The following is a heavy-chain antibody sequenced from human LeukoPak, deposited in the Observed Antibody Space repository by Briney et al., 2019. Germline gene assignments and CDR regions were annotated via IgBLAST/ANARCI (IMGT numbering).Heavy chain of an antibody. J-gene: IGHJ4*02. CDR2: IYYSGST. D-gene: IGHD4-23*01. CDR1: GGSISDYY. Sequence: SETLSLTCTVSGGSISDYYWSWIQQPPGKGLEWIGYIYYSGSTNYNPSLKSRVTISVDTSKNQFSLKLNSVTAADTAVYYCVRNAGNSDYDSWGQGTLVTVSS. CDR3: VRNAGNSDYDS. V-gene: IGHV4-59*12.